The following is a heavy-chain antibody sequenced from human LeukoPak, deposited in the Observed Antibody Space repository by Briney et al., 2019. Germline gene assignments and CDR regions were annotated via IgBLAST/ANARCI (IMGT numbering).Heavy chain of an antibody. CDR2: INHSGST. CDR1: GGSFSGYY. D-gene: IGHD2-21*02. V-gene: IGHV4-34*01. Sequence: PSETLSLTCAVYGGSFSGYYWSWIRQPPGKGLEWIGEINHSGSTNYNPSLKSRVTISVDTSKNQFSLKLSSVTAADTAVYYCANVVTPDYYFDYWGQGTLVTVSS. J-gene: IGHJ4*02. CDR3: ANVVTPDYYFDY.